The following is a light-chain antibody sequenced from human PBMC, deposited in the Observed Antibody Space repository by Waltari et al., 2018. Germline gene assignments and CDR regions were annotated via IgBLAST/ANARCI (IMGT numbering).Light chain of an antibody. CDR3: QQYNDWPYT. CDR2: GTS. V-gene: IGKV3-15*01. CDR1: QSVRTN. Sequence: EIVMTQSPVTLSVSPGERAALSCRPSQSVRTNLAWYQQRPGQPPRLLIYGTSTRATESPARFSGSGSGTEFTLTISSLQSEDFAVYYCQQYNDWPYTFGQGTKLEIE. J-gene: IGKJ2*01.